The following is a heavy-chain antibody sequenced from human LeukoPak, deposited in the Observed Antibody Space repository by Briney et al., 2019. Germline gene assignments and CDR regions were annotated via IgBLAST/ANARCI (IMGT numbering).Heavy chain of an antibody. CDR3: ASGSSSSPVYWFDP. D-gene: IGHD6-6*01. J-gene: IGHJ5*02. CDR2: MNPNSGNT. V-gene: IGHV1-8*02. CDR1: GYTFTSYD. Sequence: GASVKVSCKASGYTFTSYDINWVRQATGQGLEWMGWMNPNSGNTGYAQKFQGRVTMTRDTSINTAYMELSRLISDDTAVYYCASGSSSSPVYWFDPWGQGTPVTVSS.